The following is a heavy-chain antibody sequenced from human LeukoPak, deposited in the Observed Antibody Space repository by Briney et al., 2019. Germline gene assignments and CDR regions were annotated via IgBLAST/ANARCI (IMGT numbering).Heavy chain of an antibody. CDR1: GFTFSSYW. Sequence: GGSLRLSCAASGFTFSSYWMSWVRQAPGKGLGWVANIKQDGSEKYYVDSVKGRFTISRDNAKNSLHLQMNSLRAEDTAVYYCARHCSSTSCYGRGFDYWGQGTLVTVSS. V-gene: IGHV3-7*01. J-gene: IGHJ4*02. CDR2: IKQDGSEK. CDR3: ARHCSSTSCYGRGFDY. D-gene: IGHD2-2*01.